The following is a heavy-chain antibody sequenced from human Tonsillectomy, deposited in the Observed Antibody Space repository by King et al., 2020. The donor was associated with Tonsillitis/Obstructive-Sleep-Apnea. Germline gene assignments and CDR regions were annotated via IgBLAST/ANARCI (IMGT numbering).Heavy chain of an antibody. D-gene: IGHD4-17*01. CDR2: ISASNGYT. CDR3: AKSSPESTTVTTRDHFDY. V-gene: IGHV1-18*01. J-gene: IGHJ4*02. CDR1: GYTFTTYA. Sequence: QLVQSGAEVKKPGASVKVSCKASGYTFTTYAFSWVRQARGQGLEWMGWISASNGYTKYAQKFQGRVTMTTDTSTSTAYMELRSLRSDDTAVYYCAKSSPESTTVTTRDHFDYWGQGTLVTVSS.